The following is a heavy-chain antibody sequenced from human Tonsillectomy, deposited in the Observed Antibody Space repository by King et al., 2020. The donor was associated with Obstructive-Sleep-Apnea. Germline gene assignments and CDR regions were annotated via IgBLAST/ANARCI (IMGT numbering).Heavy chain of an antibody. CDR3: AKPYDSSGYFRAFDY. Sequence: VQLVESGGGVVQPGRSLRLSCAASGFTFISYAMHWVRQAPGKGLVWVSIISYDGGTKYYADSVKGRFTISRDNSKNTLFLQMNSLRPEDAAVYYCAKPYDSSGYFRAFDYWGQGTLVTVSS. CDR1: GFTFISYA. V-gene: IGHV3-30*18. D-gene: IGHD3-22*01. J-gene: IGHJ4*02. CDR2: ISYDGGTK.